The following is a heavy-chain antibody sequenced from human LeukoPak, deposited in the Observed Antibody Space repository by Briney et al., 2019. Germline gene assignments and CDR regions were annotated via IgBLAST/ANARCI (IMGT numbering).Heavy chain of an antibody. CDR1: GGSISSGGYY. Sequence: SETLSLTFTVSGGSISSGGYYWSWIRQHPGKGLEWIGYIYYSGSTYYNPSLKSRVTISVDTSKNQFSLKLSSVTAADTAVYYCATSPNGGTVTTFRNWGQGTLVTVSS. CDR3: ATSPNGGTVTTFRN. V-gene: IGHV4-31*03. J-gene: IGHJ4*02. D-gene: IGHD4-17*01. CDR2: IYYSGST.